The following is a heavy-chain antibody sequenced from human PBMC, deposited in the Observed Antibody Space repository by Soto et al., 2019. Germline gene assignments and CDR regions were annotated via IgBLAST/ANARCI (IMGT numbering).Heavy chain of an antibody. V-gene: IGHV4-61*01. D-gene: IGHD3-16*01. Sequence: QVQLQESGPGLVKPSETLSLTCTVSGGSVSSGSYYWSWIRQPPGKGLEWIGYIYYSGSTNYNPSLKNRVTISVDTSKNQFSLKLSSVTAADTAVYYCARDLRLEWGTTKTNNGMDVWGQGTTVTVSS. CDR2: IYYSGST. J-gene: IGHJ6*02. CDR3: ARDLRLEWGTTKTNNGMDV. CDR1: GGSVSSGSYY.